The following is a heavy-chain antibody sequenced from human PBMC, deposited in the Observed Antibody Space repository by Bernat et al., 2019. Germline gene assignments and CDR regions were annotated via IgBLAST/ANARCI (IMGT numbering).Heavy chain of an antibody. D-gene: IGHD6-19*01. CDR1: GFTLSNYA. Sequence: EVQLLESGGGLVQPGGSLRLSCAASGFTLSNYAMTWVRQAPGKGLEWVSTISGSGDTTYYADSVKGRFTISRDNSKNTLYLQMNSLRAEDTAVYYCAKAPGAVAGTAWFDPWGQGTLLPVS. V-gene: IGHV3-23*01. J-gene: IGHJ5*02. CDR2: ISGSGDTT. CDR3: AKAPGAVAGTAWFDP.